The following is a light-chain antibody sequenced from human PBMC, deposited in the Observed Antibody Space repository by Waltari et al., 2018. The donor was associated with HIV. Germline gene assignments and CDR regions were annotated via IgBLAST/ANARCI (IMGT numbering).Light chain of an antibody. J-gene: IGKJ1*01. Sequence: EIVMTQSPATLSMSPGERATLSCRASQSVSSNLAWYQQKPAQAPRLLIYGISTRATGIPARFSGSGSGTEFTLTISSLQSEDFAVYYCQQYNNWPRTFGQGTKVEIK. CDR2: GIS. V-gene: IGKV3-15*01. CDR1: QSVSSN. CDR3: QQYNNWPRT.